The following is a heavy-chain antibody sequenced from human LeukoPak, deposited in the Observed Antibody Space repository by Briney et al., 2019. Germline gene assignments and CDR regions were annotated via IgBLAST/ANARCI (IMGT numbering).Heavy chain of an antibody. CDR3: GRDHRFVLDN. V-gene: IGHV3-48*04. CDR2: VGISGGNT. Sequence: GGSLTLSCAASGFTFIDYSMNWVRQAPGKGRKWISYVGISGGNTKYADSGKARFTISGDSAKNSVFLKMNSLQAEDTAVYNGGRDHRFVLDNWGQETPVTVS. CDR1: GFTFIDYS. J-gene: IGHJ4*01.